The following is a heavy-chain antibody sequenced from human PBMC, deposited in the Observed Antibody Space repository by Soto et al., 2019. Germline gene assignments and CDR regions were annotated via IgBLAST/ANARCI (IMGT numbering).Heavy chain of an antibody. CDR3: ARHLDTHLARRDTHV. Sequence: GESLKISCKGSGYTFTMYWIGWVRQMPGKGLEWMGIIYPGDSETRYSPSFQGQVTISVDESISTAYLQWSDLKASDTAMYYCARHLDTHLARRDTHVRGPGTTVTVSS. CDR1: GYTFTMYW. V-gene: IGHV5-51*01. D-gene: IGHD5-18*01. CDR2: IYPGDSET. J-gene: IGHJ6*02.